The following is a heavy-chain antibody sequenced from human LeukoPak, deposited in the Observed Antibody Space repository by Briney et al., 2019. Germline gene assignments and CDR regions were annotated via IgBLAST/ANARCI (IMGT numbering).Heavy chain of an antibody. CDR3: ARDRKGITGTAFDY. D-gene: IGHD1-20*01. Sequence: PSETLSLTCTVSGGSISSYYWSWIRQPAGKGLEWIGRIYTSGSTNYNPSLKSRVTMSVDTSKNQFSLKLSSVAAADTAVYYCARDRKGITGTAFDYWGQGTLVTVSS. CDR2: IYTSGST. J-gene: IGHJ4*02. CDR1: GGSISSYY. V-gene: IGHV4-4*07.